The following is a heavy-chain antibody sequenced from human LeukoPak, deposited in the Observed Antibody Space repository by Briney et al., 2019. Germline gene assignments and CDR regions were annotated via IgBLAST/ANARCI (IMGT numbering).Heavy chain of an antibody. V-gene: IGHV4-59*08. CDR2: IYYSGST. CDR3: VRRLSAGRPAFDI. J-gene: IGHJ3*02. D-gene: IGHD2-15*01. Sequence: SETLSLTRTVSGGSINSYYWSWIRQPPGKGLEWTGYIYYSGSTNYNPSLKSRVTISVDTSNNKFSLKLTSLTAADTAVYYCVRRLSAGRPAFDIWGQGTMVTVSS. CDR1: GGSINSYY.